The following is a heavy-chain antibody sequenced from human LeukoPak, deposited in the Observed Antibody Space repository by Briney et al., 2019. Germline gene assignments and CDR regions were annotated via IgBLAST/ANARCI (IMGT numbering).Heavy chain of an antibody. CDR1: GYTFTGYY. CDR3: ARDPSLMKYCSSTSCYNPAS. D-gene: IGHD2-2*02. V-gene: IGHV1-2*02. CDR2: INPNSGGT. J-gene: IGHJ3*01. Sequence: RASVKVSCKASGYTFTGYYMHWVRQAPGQGLEWMGWINPNSGGTNYAQKFQGRVTMTRDTSISTAYMELSRLRSDDTAVYYCARDPSLMKYCSSTSCYNPASWGQGTMVTVS.